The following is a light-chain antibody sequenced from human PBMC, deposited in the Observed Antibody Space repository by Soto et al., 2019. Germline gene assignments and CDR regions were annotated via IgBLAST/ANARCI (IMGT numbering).Light chain of an antibody. V-gene: IGKV3-20*01. Sequence: EIVLTQSPDTLSLSPGERATLSCRASRSFSSSYLAWYQQKPGQPPKLLIYWASTRESGVPDRFSGSGSGTVFTLTISSLQAEDVAVYYCQQYYSSPPTFGGGTKVEIK. CDR3: QQYYSSPPT. J-gene: IGKJ4*01. CDR2: WAS. CDR1: RSFSSSY.